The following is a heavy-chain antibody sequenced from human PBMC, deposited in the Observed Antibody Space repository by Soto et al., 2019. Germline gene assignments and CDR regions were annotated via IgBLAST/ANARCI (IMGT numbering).Heavy chain of an antibody. CDR3: AREVAHSYDSSGYYDY. J-gene: IGHJ4*02. CDR1: GGTFSSYA. V-gene: IGHV1-69*13. D-gene: IGHD3-22*01. Sequence: SVKVSCKASGGTFSSYAISWVRQAPGQGLEWMGGIIPIFGTANYAQKFQGRVTITADESTSTAYMELSSLRSEDTAVYYCAREVAHSYDSSGYYDYWGQGTLVTVSS. CDR2: IIPIFGTA.